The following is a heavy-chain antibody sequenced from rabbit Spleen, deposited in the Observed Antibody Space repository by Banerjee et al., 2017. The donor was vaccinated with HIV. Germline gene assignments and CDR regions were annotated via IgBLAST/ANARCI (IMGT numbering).Heavy chain of an antibody. CDR2: IYTGSGST. V-gene: IGHV1S40*01. CDR1: GFSFSNNYW. CDR3: ARDSSTGYSYPDYFNL. Sequence: QSLEESGGDLVKPEGSLTLTCTASGFSFSNNYWMCWVRQAPGKGLEWIACIYTGSGSTYYANWAKGRFTISKTSSTTVTLQLTSLTAADTATYFCARDSSTGYSYPDYFNLWGQGTLVTVS. D-gene: IGHD7-1*01. J-gene: IGHJ4*01.